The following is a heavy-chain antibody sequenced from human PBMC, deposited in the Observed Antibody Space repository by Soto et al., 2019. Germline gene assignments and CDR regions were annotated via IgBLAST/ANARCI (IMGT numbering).Heavy chain of an antibody. J-gene: IGHJ5*02. CDR1: GFTFSSYG. CDR3: AKESGYDCDQ. Sequence: QVQLVESGGGVVQPGRSLRLSCEVSGFTFSSYGMHGVRQAPGKGLEWVTRISNDGSDTKYSGSVKGRFTVTRDNSKNTLYLQMNSLRPEDTAVYYCAKESGYDCDQWGQGALVTVSS. D-gene: IGHD5-12*01. CDR2: ISNDGSDT. V-gene: IGHV3-30*18.